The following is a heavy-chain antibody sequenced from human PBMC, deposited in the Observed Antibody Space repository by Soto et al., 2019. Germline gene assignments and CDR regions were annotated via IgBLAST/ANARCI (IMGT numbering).Heavy chain of an antibody. CDR2: IYWNDDK. V-gene: IGHV2-5*01. Sequence: QITLKESGPTLVKPTQTLTLTCTFSGFSFSTSGVGVGWIRQPPGEALEWLALIYWNDDKRYSPSLKSRLTITKDTSKNQVILTMTNMDPVDTATYYCAHSGDSSGDYYRPKDFQHWGQGTRVTVSS. D-gene: IGHD3-22*01. CDR3: AHSGDSSGDYYRPKDFQH. J-gene: IGHJ1*01. CDR1: GFSFSTSGVG.